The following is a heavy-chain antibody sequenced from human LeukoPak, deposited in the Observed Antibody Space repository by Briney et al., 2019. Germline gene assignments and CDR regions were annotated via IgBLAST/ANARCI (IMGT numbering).Heavy chain of an antibody. V-gene: IGHV3-21*01. D-gene: IGHD4-17*01. Sequence: GGSLRLSCAASGFTFSSYSMNWVRQAPGKGLEWVSSISSSSSYIYYADSVKGRFTISRDNAKNSLCLQMNSLRAEDTAVYYCARGTYGDYDPNYFDYWGQGTLVTVSS. CDR3: ARGTYGDYDPNYFDY. J-gene: IGHJ4*02. CDR2: ISSSSSYI. CDR1: GFTFSSYS.